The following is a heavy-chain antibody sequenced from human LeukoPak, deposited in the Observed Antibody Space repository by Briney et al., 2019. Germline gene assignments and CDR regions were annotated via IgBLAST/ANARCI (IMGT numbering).Heavy chain of an antibody. Sequence: PSETLSLTCTVSGGPLSSYFWIWIRQPPGKGLEWIAYIHANGDTNYNPSLKSRMTQSVDTSKNQFSLRLSSVTAADTAVYYCARHLANWNYGAFDVWGQGTMVTVS. CDR3: ARHLANWNYGAFDV. D-gene: IGHD1-7*01. CDR2: IHANGDT. V-gene: IGHV4-59*08. J-gene: IGHJ3*01. CDR1: GGPLSSYF.